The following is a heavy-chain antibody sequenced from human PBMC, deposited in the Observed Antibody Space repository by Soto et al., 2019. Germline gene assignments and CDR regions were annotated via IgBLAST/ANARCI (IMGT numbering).Heavy chain of an antibody. CDR1: GGSISSYY. CDR2: IYYSGST. D-gene: IGHD3-22*01. V-gene: IGHV4-59*01. J-gene: IGHJ4*02. Sequence: QVQLQESGPGLVKPSETLSLTCTVSGGSISSYYWNWIRRPPGKGLEWIGYIYYSGSTNYNPSLMTRVTISVDTSKNQFSLKLSSVTAAAPAVYYCARGFYDRRGYSQPFDYGGQGTLFTVSS. CDR3: ARGFYDRRGYSQPFDY.